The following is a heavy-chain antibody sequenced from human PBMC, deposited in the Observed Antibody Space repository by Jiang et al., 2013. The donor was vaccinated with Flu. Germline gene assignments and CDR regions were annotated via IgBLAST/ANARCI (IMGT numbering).Heavy chain of an antibody. CDR2: GTT. Sequence: GTTDYAAPVKGRFTISRDDSKNTLYLQMNSLKTEDTAVYYCTTDGDPGTALFGGQGTLVTVSS. V-gene: IGHV3-15*01. D-gene: IGHD1-14*01. J-gene: IGHJ4*02. CDR3: TTDGDPGTALF.